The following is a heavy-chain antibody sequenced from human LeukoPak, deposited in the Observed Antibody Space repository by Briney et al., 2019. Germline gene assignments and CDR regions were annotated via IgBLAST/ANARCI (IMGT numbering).Heavy chain of an antibody. J-gene: IGHJ4*02. V-gene: IGHV3-30*03. CDR1: GFNFDIYG. D-gene: IGHD2/OR15-2a*01. Sequence: PGGSLRLSCAASGFNFDIYGMHWVRQAPGKGLEWVAFISYTGSDTFYTDSVKGRFTISRDNSEDTLYLHMNSLRAEDTALYYCARDKKTKTWPKYFDSWGQGALVTVS. CDR2: ISYTGSDT. CDR3: ARDKKTKTWPKYFDS.